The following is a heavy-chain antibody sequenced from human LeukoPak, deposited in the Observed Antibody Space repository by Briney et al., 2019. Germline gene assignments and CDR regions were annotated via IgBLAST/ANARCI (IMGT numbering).Heavy chain of an antibody. CDR1: GFTFSSYA. J-gene: IGHJ4*02. CDR2: ISSSGSTI. CDR3: ARDQDYYGSGSYLGY. V-gene: IGHV3-11*04. Sequence: PGGSLRLSCAASGFTFSSYAMSWIRQAPGKGLEWVSYISSSGSTIYYADSVKGRFTISRDNAKNSLYLQMNSLRAEDTAVYYCARDQDYYGSGSYLGYWGQGTLVTVSS. D-gene: IGHD3-10*01.